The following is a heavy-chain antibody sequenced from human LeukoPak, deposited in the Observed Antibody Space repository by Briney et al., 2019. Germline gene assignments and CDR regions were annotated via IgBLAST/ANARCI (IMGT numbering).Heavy chain of an antibody. V-gene: IGHV3-21*01. J-gene: IGHJ4*02. CDR3: ARDRLRYFDWLEDYYFDY. Sequence: PGGSLRLSCAASGFTFSSYWMSWVRQAPGKGLEWVSSISSSSSYIYYADSVKGRFTISRDNAKNSLYLQMNSLRAEDTAVYYCARDRLRYFDWLEDYYFDYWGQGTLVTVSS. CDR1: GFTFSSYW. D-gene: IGHD3-9*01. CDR2: ISSSSSYI.